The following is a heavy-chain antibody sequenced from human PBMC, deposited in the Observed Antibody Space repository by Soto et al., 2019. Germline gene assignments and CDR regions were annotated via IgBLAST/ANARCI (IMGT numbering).Heavy chain of an antibody. CDR1: GFTFSNYW. J-gene: IGHJ6*02. CDR2: IKEDGSEK. Sequence: GGSLRLSCGASGFTFSNYWMSWVRQAPGKGLEWVANIKEDGSEKYYEDSVKGRFTISRDSAKNPLYLQMNSLRAEDTAVYHCARWSSGGGRHYYFGMDVWGQGTTVTVSS. V-gene: IGHV3-7*05. D-gene: IGHD3-16*01. CDR3: ARWSSGGGRHYYFGMDV.